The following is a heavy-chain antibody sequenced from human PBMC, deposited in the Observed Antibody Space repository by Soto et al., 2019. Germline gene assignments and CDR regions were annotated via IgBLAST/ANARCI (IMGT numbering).Heavy chain of an antibody. D-gene: IGHD1-26*01. CDR1: GDSISRGNY. Sequence: QVQLQESGPGLVKPSQTLSLPCTVSGDSISRGNYWSWIRQHPWKGLQWIGYISYSGSTYYNPSLKSRVTIAADTSKSQFSMKLTSVTAADTAVYYCARAAPTSAVDYWGQGSLVTVSS. CDR2: ISYSGST. CDR3: ARAAPTSAVDY. J-gene: IGHJ4*02. V-gene: IGHV4-31*03.